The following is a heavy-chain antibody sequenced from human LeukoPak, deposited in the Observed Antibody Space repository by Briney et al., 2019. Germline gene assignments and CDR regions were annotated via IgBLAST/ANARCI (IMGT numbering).Heavy chain of an antibody. CDR1: GGTFSSYA. D-gene: IGHD3-22*01. J-gene: IGHJ5*02. CDR2: IIPIFGTA. CDR3: ARSPTYYYDSSGYYEFAWFDP. V-gene: IGHV1-69*05. Sequence: GSSVKVSCKASGGTFSSYAISWVRQAPGQGLEWMGRIIPIFGTANYAQKFQGRVTITTDESTSTAYMELSSLRSEDTAVYYCARSPTYYYDSSGYYEFAWFDPWGQGTLVTLSS.